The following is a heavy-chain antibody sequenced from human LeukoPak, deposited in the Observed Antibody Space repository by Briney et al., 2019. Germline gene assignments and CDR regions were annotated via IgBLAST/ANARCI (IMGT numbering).Heavy chain of an antibody. CDR1: GFTFSSYS. V-gene: IGHV3-21*01. Sequence: PGGTLRLSCAASGFTFSSYSTNWVRQAPGKGLEWVSSIINRRRYTYCADSVRGRYTISRDNAKNSLYLQRNSLRAEDRAVYYCARGSSTHGEYYFDYWGQGTLVTVSS. D-gene: IGHD2-2*01. CDR3: ARGSSTHGEYYFDY. J-gene: IGHJ4*01. CDR2: IINRRRYT.